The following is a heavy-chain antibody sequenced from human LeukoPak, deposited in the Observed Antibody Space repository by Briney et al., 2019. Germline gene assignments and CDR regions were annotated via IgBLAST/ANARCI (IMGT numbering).Heavy chain of an antibody. J-gene: IGHJ4*02. Sequence: GGSLRLSCAASGFTVSSNYMSWVRQAPGKGLEWVSVIYSGGSTYHADSVKGRFTIPRDNFKNTLYLQMNSLRAEDTAVYYCARKSTYYYDSSGYYYDYWGQGTMVTVSS. CDR3: ARKSTYYYDSSGYYYDY. CDR2: IYSGGST. CDR1: GFTVSSNY. D-gene: IGHD3-22*01. V-gene: IGHV3-53*01.